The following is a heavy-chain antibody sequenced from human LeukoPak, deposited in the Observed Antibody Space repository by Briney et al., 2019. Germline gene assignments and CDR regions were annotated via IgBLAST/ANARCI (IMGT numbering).Heavy chain of an antibody. CDR1: GGSFSGYY. J-gene: IGHJ4*02. Sequence: PSETLSLTCADHGGSFSGYYWNWIRQPPGKGLEWIGEINHSGRTNYNPSLKSRVTISGDTSKNQFSLRLTSVTAADTAVYYCARGVSLDYWGQGTLVTVSS. CDR2: INHSGRT. V-gene: IGHV4-34*01. CDR3: ARGVSLDY.